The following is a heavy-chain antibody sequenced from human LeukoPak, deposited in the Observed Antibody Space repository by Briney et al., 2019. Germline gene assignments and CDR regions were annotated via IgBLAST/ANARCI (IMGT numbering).Heavy chain of an antibody. CDR2: VYYSGRSGST. D-gene: IGHD6-19*01. V-gene: IGHV4-59*08. CDR3: ARRFRSSGWGGNLDS. J-gene: IGHJ4*02. Sequence: KPSETLSLTCTVSNGSFNSYYWTWIRQPPGKGLEWIGFVYYSGRSGSTNYNPSLTSRVTISVDTSENQFYLKLTSLTAADTAMYYCARRFRSSGWGGNLDSWGQGTLVTVSS. CDR1: NGSFNSYY.